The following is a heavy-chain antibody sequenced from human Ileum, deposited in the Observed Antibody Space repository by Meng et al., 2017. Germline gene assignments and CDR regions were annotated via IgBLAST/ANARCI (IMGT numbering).Heavy chain of an antibody. CDR1: ASSISGAYY. V-gene: IGHV4-38-2*02. CDR3: ARDGHYGSGSYMFDY. D-gene: IGHD3-10*01. Sequence: SDTLSLTCSVSASSISGAYYWGWIRQPPGKGLEWIWSIYHSGSTYYNPSLESRVTISLDTSKNQFSLKLTSVTAADTAVYYCARDGHYGSGSYMFDYWGQGMLVTVSS. J-gene: IGHJ4*02. CDR2: IYHSGST.